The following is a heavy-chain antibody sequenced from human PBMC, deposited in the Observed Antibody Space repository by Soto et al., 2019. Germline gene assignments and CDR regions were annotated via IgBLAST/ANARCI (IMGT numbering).Heavy chain of an antibody. D-gene: IGHD2-15*01. V-gene: IGHV4-59*01. CDR1: GGSISSYY. J-gene: IGHJ1*01. CDR3: ADIVAEEYFQH. CDR2: IYYSGST. Sequence: PSETLSLTCTVSGGSISSYYWSWIRQPPGKGLEWIGYIYYSGSTNYNPSLKSRVTISVDTSKNQFSLKLSSVTAADTAVYYCADIVAEEYFQHWGQGTLVTVSS.